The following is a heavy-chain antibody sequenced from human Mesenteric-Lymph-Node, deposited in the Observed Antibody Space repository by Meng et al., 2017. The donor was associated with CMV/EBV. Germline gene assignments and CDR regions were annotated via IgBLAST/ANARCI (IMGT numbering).Heavy chain of an antibody. CDR1: GGSISSYY. V-gene: IGHV4-59*12. CDR3: ASQGYSSGWYTFDY. CDR2: IYYSGST. D-gene: IGHD6-19*01. Sequence: SETLSLTCTVSGGSISSYYWSWIRQPPGKGLEWIGYIYYSGSTNYNPSLKSRVTISVDTSKNQFSLKLSSVTAADTAVYYCASQGYSSGWYTFDYWGQGTLVTVSS. J-gene: IGHJ4*02.